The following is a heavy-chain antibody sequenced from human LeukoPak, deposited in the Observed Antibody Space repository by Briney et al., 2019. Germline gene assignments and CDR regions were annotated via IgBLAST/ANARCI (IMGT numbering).Heavy chain of an antibody. V-gene: IGHV1-8*01. CDR2: MNPNSGNT. CDR1: GYTFTSYD. J-gene: IGHJ4*02. CDR3: AAKDSSGYYYIDY. D-gene: IGHD3-22*01. Sequence: GASVKVSCKASGYTFTSYDINWVRQATGQGLEWMGWMNPNSGNTGYARKFQGRVTMTRNTSISTAYMELSSLRSEDTAVYYCAAKDSSGYYYIDYWGQGTLVTVSS.